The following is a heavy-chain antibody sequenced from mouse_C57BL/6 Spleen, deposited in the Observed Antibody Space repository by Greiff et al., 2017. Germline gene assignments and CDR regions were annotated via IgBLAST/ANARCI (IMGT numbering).Heavy chain of an antibody. Sequence: QVQLQQPGAELVKPGASVKLSCKASGYTFTSYWMHWVKQRPGQGLEWIGMIHPNSGSTNYNEKFKSKATLTVDKSSSTAYMQLSSLTSEDSAVXYCERDGLRPGGFAYWGQGTLVTVSA. J-gene: IGHJ3*01. CDR1: GYTFTSYW. D-gene: IGHD2-4*01. CDR3: ERDGLRPGGFAY. CDR2: IHPNSGST. V-gene: IGHV1-64*01.